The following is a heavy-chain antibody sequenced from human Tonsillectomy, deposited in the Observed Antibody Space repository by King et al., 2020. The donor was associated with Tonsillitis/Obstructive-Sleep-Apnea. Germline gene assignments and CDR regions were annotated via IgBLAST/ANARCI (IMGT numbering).Heavy chain of an antibody. CDR1: GYTFTSYG. CDR2: ISAYNGNT. CDR3: AREGGDYDFWNGDPDY. Sequence: VQLVESGAEVKKPGASVKVSCKASGYTFTSYGISWVRQAPGQGLEWMGWISAYNGNTNYAQNPQGRVTMTTDTSTSTVYMELRSLRSDDTAVYYCAREGGDYDFWNGDPDYWGQGTLVTVSS. J-gene: IGHJ4*02. D-gene: IGHD3-3*01. V-gene: IGHV1-18*01.